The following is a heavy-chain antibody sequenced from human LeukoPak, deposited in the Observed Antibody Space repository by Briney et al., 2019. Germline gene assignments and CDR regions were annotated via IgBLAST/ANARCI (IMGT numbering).Heavy chain of an antibody. CDR1: GFTFSSYW. V-gene: IGHV3-7*03. D-gene: IGHD2-15*01. J-gene: IGHJ4*02. Sequence: GGSLRLSCAASGFTFSSYWMSWVRQAPGKGLEWVANIKQDGSQKYYVDSVKGRFSISRDNAKNSLYLQMNSLRAEDTAVYYCAKGKSWYSPFDYWGQGTLVTVSS. CDR3: AKGKSWYSPFDY. CDR2: IKQDGSQK.